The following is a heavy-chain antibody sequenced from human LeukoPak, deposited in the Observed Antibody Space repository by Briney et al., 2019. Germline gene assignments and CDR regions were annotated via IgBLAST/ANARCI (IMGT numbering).Heavy chain of an antibody. Sequence: GGSLSLSGEASGFTFSSYAMSWVGQAPGKGLDWVSAISGSGGSTYYADSVKGRFTISRDNSKNTLWLQMNSLRAEDTAVYYCAKVLTTFGVVKVAFPYWGQGTLVTVSS. CDR1: GFTFSSYA. CDR2: ISGSGGST. V-gene: IGHV3-23*01. CDR3: AKVLTTFGVVKVAFPY. J-gene: IGHJ4*02. D-gene: IGHD3-3*01.